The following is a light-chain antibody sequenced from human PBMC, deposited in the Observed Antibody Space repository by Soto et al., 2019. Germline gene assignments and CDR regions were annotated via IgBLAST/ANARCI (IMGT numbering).Light chain of an antibody. Sequence: EIVMTQSPATLSVSPGERATLSCRASQSVSSNLAWYQQKPGQAPRLLIYGASTRATGIPARFSGSGSGTEFTLTISRLQSEDFAGYYCQQYNNWGTFGKGTKVEIK. V-gene: IGKV3-15*01. J-gene: IGKJ1*01. CDR2: GAS. CDR1: QSVSSN. CDR3: QQYNNWGT.